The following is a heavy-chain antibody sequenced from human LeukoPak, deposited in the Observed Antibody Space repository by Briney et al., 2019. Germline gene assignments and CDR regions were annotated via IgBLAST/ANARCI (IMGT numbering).Heavy chain of an antibody. CDR1: GVTFSNYA. J-gene: IGHJ6*02. Sequence: GGSLRLSCAASGVTFSNYAMHWVRQAPGKGLEWVAVISYDGSNKHYADSVRGRFTISRDNSMNTLYLQMTSLRAEDTAVYYCARDNMAAAGNSYYYGLDVWGQGTTVTVSS. CDR2: ISYDGSNK. CDR3: ARDNMAAAGNSYYYGLDV. V-gene: IGHV3-30-3*01. D-gene: IGHD6-13*01.